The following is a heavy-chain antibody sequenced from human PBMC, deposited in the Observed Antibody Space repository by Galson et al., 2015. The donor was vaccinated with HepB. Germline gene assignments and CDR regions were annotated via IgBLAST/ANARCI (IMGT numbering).Heavy chain of an antibody. CDR2: ISSSSSII. V-gene: IGHV3-48*01. CDR3: ARGDYYFDY. Sequence: LRLSCAVSGFTLSSYSMNWVRQAPGKGLEWVSYISSSSSIIYYPDSVKGRFSISGDNAKNSLYLEMNSLRAGGTAVYYCARGDYYFDYWGQGTLVTVSS. CDR1: GFTLSSYS. J-gene: IGHJ4*02. D-gene: IGHD2-21*02.